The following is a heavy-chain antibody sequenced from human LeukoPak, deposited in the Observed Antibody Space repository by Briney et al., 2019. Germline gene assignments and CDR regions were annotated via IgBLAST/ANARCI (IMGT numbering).Heavy chain of an antibody. V-gene: IGHV4-34*01. CDR3: ARRQRGYTYGYGSGAFDI. CDR2: INHSGST. D-gene: IGHD5-18*01. CDR1: GGSFSGYY. J-gene: IGHJ3*02. Sequence: SETLSLTCAVYGGSFSGYYWSWIRQPPGKGLEWIGEINHSGSTNYNPSLKSRVTISVDTSKSHFSLKLKSVTAADTAVYYCARRQRGYTYGYGSGAFDIWGQGTMVIVSS.